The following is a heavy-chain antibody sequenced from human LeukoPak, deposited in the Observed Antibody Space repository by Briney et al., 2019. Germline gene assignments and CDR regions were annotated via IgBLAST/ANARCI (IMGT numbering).Heavy chain of an antibody. CDR3: ASGSYITTIDY. D-gene: IGHD1-26*01. Sequence: PGGSLRLSCAASGFTFSSYAMSWVRQAPGKGLEWVSAISSSGSTIYYADSVKGRFTISRDNAKNSLYLQMNSLRAEDTAVYYCASGSYITTIDYWGQGTLVTVSS. V-gene: IGHV3-21*04. CDR1: GFTFSSYA. J-gene: IGHJ4*02. CDR2: ISSSGSTI.